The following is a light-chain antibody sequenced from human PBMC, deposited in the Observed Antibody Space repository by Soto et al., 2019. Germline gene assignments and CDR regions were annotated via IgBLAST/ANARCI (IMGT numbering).Light chain of an antibody. CDR1: SSDVGGYNY. J-gene: IGLJ2*01. Sequence: QSALTQPPSASGSPGQSVTISCTGTSSDVGGYNYVSWYQQHPGKAPKLMIYEVSKRPSGVPDRFSGSKSGNTASLTVCGLQAEDEDDYYCSSDAGSNLVVFGGGTKVTVL. CDR3: SSDAGSNLVV. CDR2: EVS. V-gene: IGLV2-8*01.